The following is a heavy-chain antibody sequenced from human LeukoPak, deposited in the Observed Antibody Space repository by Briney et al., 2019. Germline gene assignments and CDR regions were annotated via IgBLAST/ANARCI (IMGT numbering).Heavy chain of an antibody. D-gene: IGHD6-6*01. Sequence: SETMSPTCTAAGASISSSYWSWNRHPQGKGRGWMGFIYYIGRTNYNPSLKGRVTISVDTSKNQFSLKLSSVTAADTAVYYCARVGIAARPFFDYWGQGTLVTVSS. CDR1: GASISSSY. CDR3: ARVGIAARPFFDY. V-gene: IGHV4-59*01. J-gene: IGHJ4*02. CDR2: IYYIGRT.